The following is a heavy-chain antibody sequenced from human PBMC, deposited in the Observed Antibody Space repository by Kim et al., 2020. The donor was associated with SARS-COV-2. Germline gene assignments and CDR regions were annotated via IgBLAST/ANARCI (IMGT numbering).Heavy chain of an antibody. CDR1: GGSISSYY. Sequence: SETLSLTCTVSGGSISSYYWSWIRQPPGKGLEWIGYIYYSGSTNYNPSLKSRVTISVDTSKNQFSLKLSSVTAADTAVYCCAREGNYYDSSGHSAALDYWGQGTLVTVSS. CDR3: AREGNYYDSSGHSAALDY. CDR2: IYYSGST. D-gene: IGHD3-22*01. J-gene: IGHJ4*02. V-gene: IGHV4-59*01.